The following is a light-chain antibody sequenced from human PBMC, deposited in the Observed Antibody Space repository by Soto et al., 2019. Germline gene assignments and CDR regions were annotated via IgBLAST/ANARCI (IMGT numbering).Light chain of an antibody. CDR2: KAS. CDR1: QSISSW. CDR3: QQVGT. Sequence: DIQMTQSPSTLSASVGDRVTITCRASQSISSWLAWYQQKPGKAPKLLIYKASSLESGVPSRFGGSGSGTEFTLTISSLQPDDFATYYCQQVGTFGQGTKVEIK. V-gene: IGKV1-5*03. J-gene: IGKJ1*01.